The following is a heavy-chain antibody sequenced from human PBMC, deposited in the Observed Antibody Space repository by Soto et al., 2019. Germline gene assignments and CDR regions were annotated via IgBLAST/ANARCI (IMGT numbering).Heavy chain of an antibody. CDR2: IGAADDP. Sequence: GGSLRLSCAASGFTFSNYSMHWVRQTTGKGLEWVSAIGAADDPYYLGSVKGRFTISRENAKNSLYLQMNSLRAGDTAVYYCARGGAARPLYYYYGMDVWGQGTTVTVSS. CDR3: ARGGAARPLYYYYGMDV. J-gene: IGHJ6*02. D-gene: IGHD6-6*01. V-gene: IGHV3-13*05. CDR1: GFTFSNYS.